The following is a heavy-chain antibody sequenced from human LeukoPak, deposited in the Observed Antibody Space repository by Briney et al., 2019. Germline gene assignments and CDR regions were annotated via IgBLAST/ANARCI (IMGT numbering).Heavy chain of an antibody. CDR1: GYTFTGYY. CDR2: INAESGDT. J-gene: IGHJ5*02. D-gene: IGHD3-16*01. CDR3: AREGATFGGIVAPHNWFDP. Sequence: ASVKVSCKASGYTFTGYYMHWVRQAPGQGLEWMGWINAESGDTNYAQKLQGRVTMTRDTSISTVYMALSSLRSDDTAVYFCAREGATFGGIVAPHNWFDPWGQGTLVTVFS. V-gene: IGHV1-2*02.